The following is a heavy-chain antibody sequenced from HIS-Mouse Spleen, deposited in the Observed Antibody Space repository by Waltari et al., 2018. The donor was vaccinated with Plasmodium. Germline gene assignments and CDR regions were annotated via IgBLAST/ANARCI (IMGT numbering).Heavy chain of an antibody. CDR3: ARGSAGDAFDI. J-gene: IGHJ3*02. Sequence: QVQLVQSGAEVKKPGASVKVSCKASGYTFTNYGISWVRQAPGQGLEWMGMISPYNGNHHFAQKRQGMVTMTTDTSTSTAYMELRSLRSDDTAVYYCARGSAGDAFDIWGQGTMVTVSS. D-gene: IGHD6-19*01. V-gene: IGHV1-18*01. CDR1: GYTFTNYG. CDR2: ISPYNGNH.